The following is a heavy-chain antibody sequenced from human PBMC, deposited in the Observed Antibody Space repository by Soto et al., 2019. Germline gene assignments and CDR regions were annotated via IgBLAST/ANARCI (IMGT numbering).Heavy chain of an antibody. V-gene: IGHV3-23*01. J-gene: IGHJ4*02. CDR3: AKDRASIAARLSYFDY. D-gene: IGHD6-6*01. Sequence: GGSLRLSCAASGFTFSSYAMSWVRQAPGKGLEWVSAISGSGGSTYYADTVKGRFTISRDNSKNTLYLQMNSLRAEDTAVYYCAKDRASIAARLSYFDYWGQGTLVTVSS. CDR2: ISGSGGST. CDR1: GFTFSSYA.